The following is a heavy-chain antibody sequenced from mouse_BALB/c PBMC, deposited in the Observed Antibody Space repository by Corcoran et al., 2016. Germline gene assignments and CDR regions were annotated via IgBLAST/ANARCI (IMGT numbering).Heavy chain of an antibody. CDR2: INPYNGAT. CDR3: ARGRGSYAMDY. Sequence: EVQLQQSGPELVKPGASVKISCKASGYSFTGYHMHWVKQSHVKSLEWIGRINPYNGATSYNQNFKDKASLTVDKSSSTAYMELHSLTSEDSAVYYCARGRGSYAMDYWGQGTSVTVSS. V-gene: IGHV1-18*01. CDR1: GYSFTGYH. J-gene: IGHJ4*01.